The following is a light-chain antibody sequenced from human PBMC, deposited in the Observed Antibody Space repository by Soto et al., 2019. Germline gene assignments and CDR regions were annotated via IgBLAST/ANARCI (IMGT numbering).Light chain of an antibody. Sequence: EIVLTQSPGIMYLSPGERATLSCRASQTVGRSFLAWYQQKPGQSPRLLIFGTSIRATGTPDRFSGGGSGADFTLTISRLDPEDFAVYYCQQRSNWPRAFGPGTKVEIK. CDR2: GTS. CDR1: QTVGRSF. CDR3: QQRSNWPRA. J-gene: IGKJ1*01. V-gene: IGKV3D-20*02.